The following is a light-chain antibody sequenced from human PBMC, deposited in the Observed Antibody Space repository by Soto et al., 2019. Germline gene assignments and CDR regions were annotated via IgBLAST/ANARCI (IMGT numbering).Light chain of an antibody. J-gene: IGKJ5*01. CDR3: QHYNNWPPIT. CDR2: GAT. Sequence: EIVMTQSPATLSESPGERATLSCRASQSVSSNLAWYQQKPGQAPRLLIYGATTRATGIPARFSGSGSGTEFTLTISSLQSEDFAVYYCQHYNNWPPITFGQGTRLEIK. CDR1: QSVSSN. V-gene: IGKV3-15*01.